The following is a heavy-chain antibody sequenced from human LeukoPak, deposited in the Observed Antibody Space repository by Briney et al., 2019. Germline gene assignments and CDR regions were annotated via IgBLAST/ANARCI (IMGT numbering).Heavy chain of an antibody. D-gene: IGHD7-27*01. CDR1: GGSISSYY. CDR2: IYHTGST. CDR3: ASRKLGNDY. V-gene: IGHV4-59*01. J-gene: IGHJ4*02. Sequence: PSETLSLTCTVSGGSISSYYWSWIRQPPGKGLEWIGYIYHTGSTSYSPSLKSRVTISADTSQNQFSLKLSSVTAADTAVYYCASRKLGNDYWGQGTQVTVSS.